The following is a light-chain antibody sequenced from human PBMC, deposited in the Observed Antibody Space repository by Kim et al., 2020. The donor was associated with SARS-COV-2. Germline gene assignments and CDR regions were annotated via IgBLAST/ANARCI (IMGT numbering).Light chain of an antibody. J-gene: IGLJ3*02. V-gene: IGLV2-14*01. CDR3: SSYTYSTTWV. CDR2: DVS. CDR1: SSDVSAYNR. Sequence: QSALTQPASVSGSPGQSITISCTGTSSDVSAYNRVSWYQQPPGTAPKLLIYDVSKRPSGVSNRFSGSKSGNTASLTISGLQAEDEADYYCSSYTYSTTWVFGGGTQLTV.